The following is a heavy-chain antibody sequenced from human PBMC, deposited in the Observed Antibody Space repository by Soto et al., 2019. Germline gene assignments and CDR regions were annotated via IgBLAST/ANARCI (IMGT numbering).Heavy chain of an antibody. CDR3: ARAGGATPFDI. V-gene: IGHV3-72*01. CDR2: TRNKANSYTT. D-gene: IGHD1-26*01. J-gene: IGHJ3*02. Sequence: EVQLVESGGGLVQVGGSLRLSCAVSGFTFSDHYMDWVRQAPGKGLEWVGRTRNKANSYTTEYAASVKGRFTISRDESKNSLYLQINSLKTEDTDVYYCARAGGATPFDIWGQGTMVTVSS. CDR1: GFTFSDHY.